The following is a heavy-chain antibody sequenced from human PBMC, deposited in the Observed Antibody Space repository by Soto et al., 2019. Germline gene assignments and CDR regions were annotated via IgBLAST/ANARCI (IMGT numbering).Heavy chain of an antibody. CDR1: GFSFSSYW. J-gene: IGHJ5*02. D-gene: IGHD3-16*01. CDR2: IKQDAREK. V-gene: IGHV3-7*03. CDR3: AGDGVRNGAYNGWLDP. Sequence: EVQLVESGGGLVQPGGSLRLSCAASGFSFSSYWMTWVRQAPGKGLEWVANIKQDAREKYYVASVKGRFTISRDNGKNLLYLQMDSLTADDTAVYYCAGDGVRNGAYNGWLDPWAQGTLVTVSS.